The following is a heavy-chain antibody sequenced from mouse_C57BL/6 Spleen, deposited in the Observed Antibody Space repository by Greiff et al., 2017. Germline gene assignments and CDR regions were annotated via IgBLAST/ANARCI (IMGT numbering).Heavy chain of an antibody. D-gene: IGHD1-1*01. J-gene: IGHJ2*01. CDR2: IYPGDGDT. Sequence: QVQLKQSGPELVKPGASVKISCKASGYAFSSSWMNWVKQRPGKGLEWIGRIYPGDGDTNYNGKFKGKATLTAGKSSSTAYMQLSILTSEDSAVYFCASLITTGSYWGQGTTLTVSS. V-gene: IGHV1-82*01. CDR3: ASLITTGSY. CDR1: GYAFSSSW.